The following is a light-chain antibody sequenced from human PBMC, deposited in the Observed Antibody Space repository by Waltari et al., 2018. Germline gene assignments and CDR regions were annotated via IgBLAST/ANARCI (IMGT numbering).Light chain of an antibody. Sequence: SYELTQPPSVSVSPGQTASITCSGDKLGDKYACWYQQKPGQSPVLVIYQDSKRPSGIPERFSGSNSGNTATLPISGTQAMDEADYYCQAWDSSVVFGGGTKLTVL. CDR2: QDS. V-gene: IGLV3-1*01. CDR3: QAWDSSVV. CDR1: KLGDKY. J-gene: IGLJ2*01.